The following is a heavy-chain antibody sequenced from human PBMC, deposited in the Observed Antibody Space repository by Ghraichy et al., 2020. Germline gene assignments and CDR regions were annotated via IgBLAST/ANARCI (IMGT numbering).Heavy chain of an antibody. J-gene: IGHJ4*02. CDR2: TYYRSNWYN. V-gene: IGHV6-1*01. CDR1: GDSVSSSSAA. D-gene: IGHD5-24*01. Sequence: SLRLSLTCGISGDSVSSSSAAWSWIRKSPSRGLEWLGRTYYRSNWYNDYAVSVKSRITISPDTSKNQFSLQLNSVTPEDTAVYYCTRGRDGYINYWGQGTLVTVSS. CDR3: TRGRDGYINY.